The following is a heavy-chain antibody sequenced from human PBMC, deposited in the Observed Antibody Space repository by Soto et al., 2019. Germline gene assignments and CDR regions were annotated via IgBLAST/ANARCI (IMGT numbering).Heavy chain of an antibody. CDR3: AKEGSNGWYYFDY. CDR2: ISGSGGSA. Sequence: PGGSLRLSCAASGFTFSSCAMNWVRQAPEKGLEWVSTISGSGGSAYYADSVKGRFTISKDNSKNTLYLQMNSLRAEDTAVYFCAKEGSNGWYYFDYWGQGTLVTVSS. J-gene: IGHJ4*02. V-gene: IGHV3-23*01. CDR1: GFTFSSCA. D-gene: IGHD6-19*01.